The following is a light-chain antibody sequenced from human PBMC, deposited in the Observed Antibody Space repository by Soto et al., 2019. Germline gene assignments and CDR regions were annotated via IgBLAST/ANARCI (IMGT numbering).Light chain of an antibody. Sequence: DIQMTQSPSTLSASVGDRVTITCRASQSISTWLAWYQQKPGKAPKVLISEASTWQSGVPSRFSGSGSGTEFTLTISSLQPDDFATYYCQEYSRYFGGGTKVEIK. CDR2: EAS. J-gene: IGKJ4*01. V-gene: IGKV1-5*01. CDR3: QEYSRY. CDR1: QSISTW.